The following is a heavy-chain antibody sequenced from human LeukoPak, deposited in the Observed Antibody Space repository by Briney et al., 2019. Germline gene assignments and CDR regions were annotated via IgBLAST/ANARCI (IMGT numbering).Heavy chain of an antibody. J-gene: IGHJ6*03. CDR1: GDSVSSNSAA. D-gene: IGHD6-13*01. Sequence: SQTLSPTCAISGDSVSSNSAAWNWIRQSPSRGLEWLGRTYYRSKWYNDYAVSVKSRISINPDTSKNQFSLQLNSVTPEDTAVYYCARELSVGQDGYPYYMDVWGKGTTVTVSS. CDR3: ARELSVGQDGYPYYMDV. CDR2: TYYRSKWYN. V-gene: IGHV6-1*01.